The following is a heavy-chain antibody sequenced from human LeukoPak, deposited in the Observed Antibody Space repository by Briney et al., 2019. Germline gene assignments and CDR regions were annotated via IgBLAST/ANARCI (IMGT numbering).Heavy chain of an antibody. CDR2: IIPIFGTA. J-gene: IGHJ4*02. CDR3: ARSTTGIHFDY. Sequence: ASVKVSCKASGGTFSSYAISWVRQAPGQGLEWMGGIIPIFGTANYAQKFQGRVTITADKSTSTAYMELSSLRSEDTAVYYCARSTTGIHFDYWGQGTLVTVSS. V-gene: IGHV1-69*06. D-gene: IGHD1-1*01. CDR1: GGTFSSYA.